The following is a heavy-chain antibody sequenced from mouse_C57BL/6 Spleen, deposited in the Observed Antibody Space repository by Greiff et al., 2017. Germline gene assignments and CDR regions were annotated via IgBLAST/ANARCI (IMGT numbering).Heavy chain of an antibody. V-gene: IGHV5-16*01. CDR2: INYDGSST. CDR1: GFTFSDYY. Sequence: VKVEESEGGLVQPGSSMKLSCTASGFTFSDYYMAWVRQVPEKGLEWVANINYDGSSTYYLDSLKSRFIISRDNAKNILYLQMSSLKSEDTATYYCAREGYGSSGYFDVWGTGTTVTVSS. J-gene: IGHJ1*03. D-gene: IGHD1-1*01. CDR3: AREGYGSSGYFDV.